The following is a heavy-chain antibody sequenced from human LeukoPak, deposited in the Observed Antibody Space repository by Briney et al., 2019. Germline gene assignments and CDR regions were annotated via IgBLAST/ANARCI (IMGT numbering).Heavy chain of an antibody. V-gene: IGHV3-21*01. CDR2: ISSSSSYI. J-gene: IGHJ6*04. D-gene: IGHD3-10*02. CDR3: AELGIAMIGDV. Sequence: GGSLRLSCAASGFTFSSYSMNWVRQAPGKGLEWVSSISSSSSYIYYADSVKGRFTISRDNAKNSLYLQMNSLRAEDTAVYYCAELGIAMIGDVWGKGTTVIVSS. CDR1: GFTFSSYS.